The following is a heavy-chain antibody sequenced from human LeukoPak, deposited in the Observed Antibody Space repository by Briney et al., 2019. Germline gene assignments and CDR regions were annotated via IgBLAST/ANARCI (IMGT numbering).Heavy chain of an antibody. J-gene: IGHJ4*02. CDR3: AKDMVTTVTSYYFDY. V-gene: IGHV3-23*01. CDR1: GFPFSRYG. D-gene: IGHD4-17*01. CDR2: ISDSGGST. Sequence: GGSLRLSCAASGFPFSRYGMSWVRQAPGQGLEWVSGISDSGGSTFYADSVKGRFTISRDNSKNTLYLQMNSLRAEDTAIYYCAKDMVTTVTSYYFDYWGQGTLVTVSS.